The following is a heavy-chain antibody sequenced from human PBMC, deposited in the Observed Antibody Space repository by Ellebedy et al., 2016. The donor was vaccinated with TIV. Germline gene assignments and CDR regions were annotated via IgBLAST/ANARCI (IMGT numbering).Heavy chain of an antibody. CDR2: INHSGST. D-gene: IGHD4-23*01. J-gene: IGHJ4*02. Sequence: SETLSLXXAVYGGSFSGYYWSWIRQPPGKGLEWIGEINHSGSTNYNPSLKSRVTISVDTSKNQFSLKLSSVTAADTAVYYCASLYDYGGPGPVYWGQGTLVTVSS. V-gene: IGHV4-34*01. CDR1: GGSFSGYY. CDR3: ASLYDYGGPGPVY.